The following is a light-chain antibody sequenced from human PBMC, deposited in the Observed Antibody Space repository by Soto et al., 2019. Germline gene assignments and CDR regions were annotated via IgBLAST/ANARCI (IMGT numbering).Light chain of an antibody. CDR3: QHYHSQSIT. V-gene: IGKV1-5*01. J-gene: IGKJ4*01. CDR2: AAS. CDR1: ENIFKF. Sequence: DILLIQSPATLSASVGDRITITCRASENIFKFLAWYQQRSGSAPHLLIYAASDLEKGVPSRFSGSGSGTEFTLTIDNLQPNDCATYFCQHYHSQSITFGGGTQV.